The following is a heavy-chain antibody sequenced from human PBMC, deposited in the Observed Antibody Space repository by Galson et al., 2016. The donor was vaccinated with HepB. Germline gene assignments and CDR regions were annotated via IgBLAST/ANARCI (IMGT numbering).Heavy chain of an antibody. CDR2: IYYSGSI. CDR1: GGSISSGGYY. Sequence: TLSLTCTVSGGSISSGGYYWSWIRQHPGKGLEWIGYIYYSGSIYYNPSLKSRVTISVDTSKHQFSLKLSSVTAADTAVYYCARSSIGIAAAGPNWFDPWGQGTLVTVSS. CDR3: ARSSIGIAAAGPNWFDP. D-gene: IGHD6-13*01. J-gene: IGHJ5*02. V-gene: IGHV4-31*03.